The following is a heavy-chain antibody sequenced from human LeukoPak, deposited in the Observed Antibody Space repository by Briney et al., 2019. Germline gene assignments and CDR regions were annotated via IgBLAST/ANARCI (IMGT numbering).Heavy chain of an antibody. V-gene: IGHV3-30-3*01. D-gene: IGHD6-13*01. CDR2: ISYDGSNK. CDR1: GFTFSSYA. CDR3: ARGEAAAGYYYYGMDV. Sequence: HPGGSLRLSCAASGFTFSSYAMHWLRQATGKGLEGVAVISYDGSNKYYADSVKGRFTISRDNSKNTLYLQMNSLRAEDTAVYYCARGEAAAGYYYYGMDVWGQGATVTVSS. J-gene: IGHJ6*02.